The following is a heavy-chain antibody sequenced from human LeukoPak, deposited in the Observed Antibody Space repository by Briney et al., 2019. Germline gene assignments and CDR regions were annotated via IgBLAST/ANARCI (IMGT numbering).Heavy chain of an antibody. J-gene: IGHJ4*02. Sequence: SVKVSCKASGGTFSSYAISWVRQAPGQGLEWMGRIIPIFGTANYAQKFQGRVTITTDESTSTAYMELSSLRSEDTAVYYCARGERGDGYNYGGVFDYWGQGTLVTVSS. V-gene: IGHV1-69*05. CDR1: GGTFSSYA. D-gene: IGHD5-24*01. CDR3: ARGERGDGYNYGGVFDY. CDR2: IIPIFGTA.